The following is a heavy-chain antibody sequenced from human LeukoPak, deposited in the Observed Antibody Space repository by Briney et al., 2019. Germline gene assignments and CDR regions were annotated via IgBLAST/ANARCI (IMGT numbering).Heavy chain of an antibody. CDR3: ARDRVTRGYSYGIPLYGMDV. CDR2: IYSGGST. Sequence: PGGSLRLSCAASGFTVSSSYMIWVRQAPGKGLEWVSVIYSGGSTYYADSVKGRFTISRDNSKNTLYLQMNSLRAEDTAVYYCARDRVTRGYSYGIPLYGMDVWGQGTTVTVSS. D-gene: IGHD5-18*01. J-gene: IGHJ6*02. V-gene: IGHV3-53*01. CDR1: GFTVSSSY.